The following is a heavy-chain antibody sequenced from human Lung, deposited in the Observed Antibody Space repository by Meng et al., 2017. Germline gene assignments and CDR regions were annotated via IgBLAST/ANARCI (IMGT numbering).Heavy chain of an antibody. D-gene: IGHD6-19*01. CDR2: ITPGSGNT. CDR3: ARDFTSGSSGDP. V-gene: IGHV1-3*01. CDR1: GYTFTSSA. Sequence: QVQLVQSGAEVKKPGASVKVSCKAFGYTFTSSAIHLVRQAPGQSLEWMGWITPGSGNTKYSQKFQGRVTITRDTSASTAYMELSTLRSEDTAVYYCARDFTSGSSGDPWGQGTLVTVSS. J-gene: IGHJ5*02.